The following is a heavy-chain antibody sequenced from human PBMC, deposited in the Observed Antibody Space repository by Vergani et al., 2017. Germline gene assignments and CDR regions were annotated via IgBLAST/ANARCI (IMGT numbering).Heavy chain of an antibody. Sequence: QVQLVESGGGVVQPGGSLRLSCAASGFIFRSYGMHWVRQAPGKGLEWVALIRFDGSGKYYADSVKGRFTISRDNSKNTQNLQMNSLRAEDTGVYYCAKESGTIFADFDYWGQETLVTVSS. J-gene: IGHJ4*02. CDR2: IRFDGSGK. CDR1: GFIFRSYG. D-gene: IGHD1-1*01. CDR3: AKESGTIFADFDY. V-gene: IGHV3-30*02.